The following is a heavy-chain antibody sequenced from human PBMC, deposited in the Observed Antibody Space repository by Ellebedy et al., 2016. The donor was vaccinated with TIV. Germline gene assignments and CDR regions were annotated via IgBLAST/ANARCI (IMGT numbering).Heavy chain of an antibody. CDR3: EKREMIRDTTGAPAPLFDL. Sequence: PGGSLRLSCAASGFTFSSYAMSWVRQAPGKGLEWVSVISCSGDYTNYADSVTGRFTIPRDNSKNTLYLQMNSLRAEDTAVYFCEKREMIRDTTGAPAPLFDLWGQGTLVTVSS. CDR1: GFTFSSYA. CDR2: ISCSGDYT. V-gene: IGHV3-23*01. J-gene: IGHJ4*02. D-gene: IGHD2/OR15-2a*01.